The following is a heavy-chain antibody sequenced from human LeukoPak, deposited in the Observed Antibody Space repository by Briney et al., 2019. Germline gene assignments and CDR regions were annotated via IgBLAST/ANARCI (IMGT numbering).Heavy chain of an antibody. J-gene: IGHJ6*03. CDR1: GGSISSGGYY. CDR2: IYYSGST. Sequence: SQTLSLTCTVSGGSISSGGYYWSWIRQHPGKGLEWIGYIYYSGSTYYNPSLKSRVTISVDTSKNQFSLKLSSVTAADTAVYYCARDYYGSGRYGYYYYYMDVWGKGTTVTVSS. CDR3: ARDYYGSGRYGYYYYYMDV. D-gene: IGHD3-10*01. V-gene: IGHV4-31*03.